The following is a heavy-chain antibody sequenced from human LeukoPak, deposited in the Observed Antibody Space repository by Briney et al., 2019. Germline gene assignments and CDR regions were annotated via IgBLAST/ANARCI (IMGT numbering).Heavy chain of an antibody. CDR1: GFTVSSNY. CDR2: IYSGGST. CDR3: ARSKLLWFGYFDY. Sequence: GGSLRLSCAASGFTVSSNYMSWVRQAPGKGLEWVSVIYSGGSTYYADSVKGRFTTSRDNSKNTLYLQMNSLRAEDTAVYYCARSKLLWFGYFDYWGQGTLVTVSS. V-gene: IGHV3-66*01. J-gene: IGHJ4*02. D-gene: IGHD3-10*01.